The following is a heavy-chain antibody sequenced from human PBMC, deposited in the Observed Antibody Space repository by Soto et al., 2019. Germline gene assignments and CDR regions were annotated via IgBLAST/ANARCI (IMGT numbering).Heavy chain of an antibody. CDR2: IYYSGST. CDR3: ARVGEYCSGRSCPWISDY. D-gene: IGHD2-15*01. CDR1: GGSISSGDYY. J-gene: IGHJ4*02. Sequence: SETLSLTCTVSGGSISSGDYYWSWIRQPPGKGLEWIGYIYYSGSTYYNPSLKSRVTISVDTSKNQFSLKLSSVTAADTAVYYCARVGEYCSGRSCPWISDYCGQGTLVTLSS. V-gene: IGHV4-30-4*01.